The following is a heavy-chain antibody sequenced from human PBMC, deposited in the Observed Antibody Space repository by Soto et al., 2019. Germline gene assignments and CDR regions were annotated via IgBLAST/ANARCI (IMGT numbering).Heavy chain of an antibody. V-gene: IGHV1-18*01. CDR3: ARAGHIVVVVAHNDY. J-gene: IGHJ4*02. Sequence: QVQLVQSGAEVKKPGASVKVSCKASGYTFTSYGISWVRQAPGQGLQWMGWISAYNGNTNYAQKLQGRVTMTTDTSTSTAYMELRSLRSDDSAVYYCARAGHIVVVVAHNDYWCQGTLVTVSS. CDR1: GYTFTSYG. D-gene: IGHD2-15*01. CDR2: ISAYNGNT.